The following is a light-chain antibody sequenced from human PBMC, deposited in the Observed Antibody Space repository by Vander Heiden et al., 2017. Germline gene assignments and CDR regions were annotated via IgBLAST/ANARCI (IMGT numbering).Light chain of an antibody. CDR1: QRVFYHSNTNNY. Sequence: IVMTPSPHSLALSLGERATTHCKSSQRVFYHSNTNNYLAWYQQTPGQPPQLRTYWASNPEPEVPDRFRGRGSGTDFTITMHSLQAEDGAVYYCLQYYSSPWTFGQGTKVEIK. CDR2: WAS. CDR3: LQYYSSPWT. V-gene: IGKV4-1*01. J-gene: IGKJ1*01.